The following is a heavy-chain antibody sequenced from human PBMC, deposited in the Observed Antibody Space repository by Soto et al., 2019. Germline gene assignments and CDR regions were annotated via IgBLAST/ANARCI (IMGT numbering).Heavy chain of an antibody. Sequence: ASVKVSCKASGYTFTGYYMHWVRQAPGQGLEWMGWINPNSGGTNYAQKFQGWVTMTRDTSISTAYMELSRLRSDDTAVYYCARPQLAHGSDAFDIWGQGTMVTVSS. CDR3: ARPQLAHGSDAFDI. CDR2: INPNSGGT. CDR1: GYTFTGYY. D-gene: IGHD2-2*01. V-gene: IGHV1-2*04. J-gene: IGHJ3*02.